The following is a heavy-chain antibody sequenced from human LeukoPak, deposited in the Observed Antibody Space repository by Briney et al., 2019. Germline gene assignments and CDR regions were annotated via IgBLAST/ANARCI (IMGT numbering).Heavy chain of an antibody. Sequence: SQTLSLTCAISGDSVSSNSAAWNWIRQSPSRGLEWLVRTYYRSKWYNDYAVSVKSRITINPDTSKNQFSLQLNSVTPEDTAVYYCARDRRTVGSGSYWRLWFDPWGQGTLVTVSS. CDR1: GDSVSSNSAA. J-gene: IGHJ5*02. V-gene: IGHV6-1*01. CDR2: TYYRSKWYN. CDR3: ARDRRTVGSGSYWRLWFDP. D-gene: IGHD3-10*01.